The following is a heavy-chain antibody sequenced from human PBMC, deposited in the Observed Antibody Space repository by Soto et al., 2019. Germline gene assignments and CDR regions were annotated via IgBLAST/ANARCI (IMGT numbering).Heavy chain of an antibody. CDR3: ARGGTVTTFDY. D-gene: IGHD4-17*01. J-gene: IGHJ4*02. Sequence: EVQLVESGGGLVQPGGSLRLSCAASGFTFSSYEMNWVRQAPGKGLEWVSYISSSGSTIYYADSVKGRFTISRDNPKNSLYLQMNSLRAEDTAVYYCARGGTVTTFDYWGQGTLVTVSS. CDR1: GFTFSSYE. CDR2: ISSSGSTI. V-gene: IGHV3-48*03.